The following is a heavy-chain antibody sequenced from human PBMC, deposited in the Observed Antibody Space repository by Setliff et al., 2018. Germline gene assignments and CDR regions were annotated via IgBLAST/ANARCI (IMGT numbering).Heavy chain of an antibody. V-gene: IGHV4-61*09. CDR3: ARAPQYSNFWYALSWFDP. CDR2: IYSRGSM. CDR1: GGSITSGSHY. D-gene: IGHD3-3*01. Sequence: NPSETLSLTCTVSGGSITSGSHYWSWIRQPAGKALEWIGQIYSRGSMNYNLSLKSRVTISMDTSKNQFSLKLTSVTAADTAVYYCARAPQYSNFWYALSWFDPWGQGTLVTVSS. J-gene: IGHJ5*02.